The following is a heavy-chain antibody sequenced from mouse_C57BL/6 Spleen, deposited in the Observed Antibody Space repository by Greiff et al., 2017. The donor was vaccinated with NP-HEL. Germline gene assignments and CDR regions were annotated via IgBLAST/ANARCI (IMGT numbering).Heavy chain of an antibody. CDR2: IYPGDGDT. CDR1: GYAFSSSW. J-gene: IGHJ3*01. CDR3: ADYYGSSYGWFAY. V-gene: IGHV1-82*01. D-gene: IGHD1-1*01. Sequence: VQLQESGPELVKPGASVKISCKASGYAFSSSWMNWVKQRPGKGLEWIGRIYPGDGDTNYNGKFKGKAKLTADKSSSTAYMQLSSLTSEDSAVYFCADYYGSSYGWFAYWGQGTLVTVSA.